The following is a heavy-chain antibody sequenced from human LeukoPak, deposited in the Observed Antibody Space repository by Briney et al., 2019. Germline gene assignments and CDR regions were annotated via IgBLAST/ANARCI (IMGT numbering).Heavy chain of an antibody. V-gene: IGHV3-23*01. J-gene: IGHJ4*02. CDR2: ISGSGSNT. D-gene: IGHD3-16*01. CDR1: GFTFANYA. CDR3: AKERGISYTYEFDY. Sequence: PGGSLRLSCAASGFTFANYAMTWVRQAPGKGLDWVSLISGSGSNTYYTDSVQGRFTTSRDNSRNTLYLQMSSLRAEDTAIYYCAKERGISYTYEFDYWGQGALVTVSS.